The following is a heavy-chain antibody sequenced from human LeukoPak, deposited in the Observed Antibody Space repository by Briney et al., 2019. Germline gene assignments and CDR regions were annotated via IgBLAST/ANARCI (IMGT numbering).Heavy chain of an antibody. Sequence: KPSETLSLTCTVSGASISSYYWSWIRQPPGKGLDWIGYISYRGSTNYNPSLKSRVTISVDKSKNQFSLTLSSVTAADTAVYYCARGTMTTVTYYFDYWGQGTLVTVSS. CDR1: GASISSYY. V-gene: IGHV4-59*12. J-gene: IGHJ4*02. D-gene: IGHD4-17*01. CDR3: ARGTMTTVTYYFDY. CDR2: ISYRGST.